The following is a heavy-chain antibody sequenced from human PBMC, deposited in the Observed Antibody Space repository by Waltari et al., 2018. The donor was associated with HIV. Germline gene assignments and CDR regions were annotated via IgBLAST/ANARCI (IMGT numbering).Heavy chain of an antibody. CDR2: INHRGST. V-gene: IGHV4-34*01. CDR1: GWSFIGYS. J-gene: IGHJ5*02. CDR3: ARGLVSSAENWFDP. D-gene: IGHD6-25*01. Sequence: QLQLQQWGAGLLKPSETLSLPCAVYGWSFIGYSWSWIRQPPGTALAWIVLINHRGSTDYYPSLKSRVTITVDTSKIQFSRKRCSVTAADTAVYYCARGLVSSAENWFDPWGQGTLVTVSA.